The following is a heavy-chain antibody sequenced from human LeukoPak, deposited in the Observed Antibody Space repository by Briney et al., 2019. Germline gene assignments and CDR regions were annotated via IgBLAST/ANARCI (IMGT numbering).Heavy chain of an antibody. V-gene: IGHV4-39*07. CDR2: IYYSGST. Sequence: SETPSLTCTVSGGSISSSSYYWGWIRQPPGKGLEWIGSIYYSGSTYYNPPLKSRVTISVDTSKNQFSLKLSSVTAAGTAVYYCARLWGSGYYFDYWGQGTLVTVPS. J-gene: IGHJ4*02. CDR1: GGSISSSSYY. CDR3: ARLWGSGYYFDY. D-gene: IGHD3-10*01.